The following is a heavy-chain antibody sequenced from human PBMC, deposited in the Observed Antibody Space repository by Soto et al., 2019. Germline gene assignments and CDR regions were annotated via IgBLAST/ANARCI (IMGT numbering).Heavy chain of an antibody. CDR2: ISGSGGST. D-gene: IGHD6-13*01. V-gene: IGHV3-23*01. Sequence: PGGSLRLSCAASGFTFSSYAMSWVRQAPGKGLEWVSAISGSGGSTYYADSVKGRFTISRDNSKNTLYLQMNSLRAEDTAVYYCAKVLFGIAAAGGDNWFDPWGQGTLVTVSS. CDR3: AKVLFGIAAAGGDNWFDP. J-gene: IGHJ5*02. CDR1: GFTFSSYA.